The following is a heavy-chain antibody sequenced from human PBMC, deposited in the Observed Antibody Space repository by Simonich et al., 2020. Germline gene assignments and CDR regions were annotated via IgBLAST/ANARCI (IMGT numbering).Heavy chain of an antibody. V-gene: IGHV3-21*01. J-gene: IGHJ6*02. CDR2: ISSRSSYI. CDR1: GFTFSSYS. CDR3: ARWIAVAGTGAYGMDV. D-gene: IGHD6-19*01. Sequence: EVQLVESGGGLVKPGGSLRLSCAASGFTFSSYSMNWVRQAPGKGLEWVSSISSRSSYIYYADSVKGRFTISRDNAKNSLYRQMNSLRAEDTAVYYCARWIAVAGTGAYGMDVWGQGTTVTVSS.